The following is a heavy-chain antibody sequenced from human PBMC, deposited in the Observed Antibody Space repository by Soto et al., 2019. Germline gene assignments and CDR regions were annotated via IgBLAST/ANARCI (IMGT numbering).Heavy chain of an antibody. CDR2: ISPKSTYR. D-gene: IGHD2-21*01. Sequence: VGSLRLSCATSGFPLSDYYMSWIRQAPGKGLEWLSHISPKSTYRNYADSVKGRFTISRDNTKSSLFLQMNSLGVEDTAVYYCARGGGGGLFEHWGQGVLVTVSS. V-gene: IGHV3-11*06. CDR1: GFPLSDYY. CDR3: ARGGGGGLFEH. J-gene: IGHJ4*02.